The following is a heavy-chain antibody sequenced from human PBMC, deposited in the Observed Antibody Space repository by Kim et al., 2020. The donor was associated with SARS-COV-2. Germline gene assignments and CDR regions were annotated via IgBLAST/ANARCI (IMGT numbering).Heavy chain of an antibody. V-gene: IGHV4-59*01. Sequence: NPPLKGRVTISVDTAKNQFSLKLSSVTAADTAVYYCARARVVVAATVDYWGQGTLVTVSS. J-gene: IGHJ4*02. D-gene: IGHD2-15*01. CDR3: ARARVVVAATVDY.